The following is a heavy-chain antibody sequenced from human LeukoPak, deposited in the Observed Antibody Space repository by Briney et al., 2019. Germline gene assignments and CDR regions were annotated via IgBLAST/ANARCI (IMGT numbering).Heavy chain of an antibody. V-gene: IGHV4-39*02. CDR1: GGSVSSSNYY. CDR3: ARRHYSDATDVGGFDY. Sequence: SETLSLTCTVSGGSVSSSNYYWGWIRQPPGQGLEWIGIVYYRGSTYYNPSHQSRVTISVDTSKNLFSLNLSSVTAADTAIYYCARRHYSDATDVGGFDYWGQGTLVTVSS. CDR2: VYYRGST. D-gene: IGHD3-22*01. J-gene: IGHJ4*02.